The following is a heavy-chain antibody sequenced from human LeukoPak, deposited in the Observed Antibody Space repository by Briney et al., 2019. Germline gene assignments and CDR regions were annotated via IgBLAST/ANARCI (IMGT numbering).Heavy chain of an antibody. CDR3: ARGPPYGTRSDYFDY. D-gene: IGHD3-10*01. CDR2: VKQDVNEK. Sequence: PGGSLRLSCAASGFTFSSHWMTWVRQAPGKGLEWVASVKQDVNEKYYVDSVKGRFTIFRDNAKNSLFLQMNSLRVEDTAVYYCARGPPYGTRSDYFDYWGQGTLVTASS. J-gene: IGHJ4*02. CDR1: GFTFSSHW. V-gene: IGHV3-7*01.